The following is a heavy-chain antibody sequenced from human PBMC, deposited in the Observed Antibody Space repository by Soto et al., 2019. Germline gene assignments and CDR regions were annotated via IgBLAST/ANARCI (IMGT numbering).Heavy chain of an antibody. Sequence: ASVKVSCKASGFTFTSSAVQWVRQARGQRLEWIGWIVVGSGNTNYAQKFQERVTITRDMSTSTAYMELSSLRSEDTAVYYCAALYCSGGSCYHLTFDYWGQGTLVTVSS. J-gene: IGHJ4*02. D-gene: IGHD2-15*01. CDR3: AALYCSGGSCYHLTFDY. V-gene: IGHV1-58*01. CDR2: IVVGSGNT. CDR1: GFTFTSSA.